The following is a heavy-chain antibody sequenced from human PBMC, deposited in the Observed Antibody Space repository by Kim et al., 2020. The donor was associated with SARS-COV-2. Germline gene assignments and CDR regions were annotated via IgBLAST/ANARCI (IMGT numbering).Heavy chain of an antibody. J-gene: IGHJ6*02. CDR1: GGTFSSYA. CDR2: IIPIFGTA. CDR3: ARDSGLDSSSWYRVGWWGMDV. D-gene: IGHD6-13*01. V-gene: IGHV1-69*13. Sequence: SVKVSCKASGGTFSSYAISWVRQAPGQGLEWMGGIIPIFGTANYAQKFQGRVTITADESTSTAYMELSSLRSEDTAVYYCARDSGLDSSSWYRVGWWGMDVWGQGTTVTVSS.